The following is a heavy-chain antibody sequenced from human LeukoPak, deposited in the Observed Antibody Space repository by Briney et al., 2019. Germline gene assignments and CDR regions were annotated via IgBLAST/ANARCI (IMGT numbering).Heavy chain of an antibody. D-gene: IGHD1-1*01. CDR3: AKLSSWSNYYFDY. Sequence: GGSLRLSCAASGFTFSSYAMNWVRQAPGKGLEWVSTINHNGYTTYYTDSVKGRFTISRYNSKSTLYLQMNSLRAEDTAVYYCAKLSSWSNYYFDYWGQGTLVTVSS. V-gene: IGHV3-23*01. CDR2: INHNGYTT. CDR1: GFTFSSYA. J-gene: IGHJ4*02.